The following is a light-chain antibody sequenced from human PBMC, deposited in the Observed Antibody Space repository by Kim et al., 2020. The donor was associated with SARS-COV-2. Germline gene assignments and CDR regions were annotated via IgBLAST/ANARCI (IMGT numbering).Light chain of an antibody. CDR1: RSISSSY. CDR2: GAS. CDR3: QQYVSSPFT. J-gene: IGKJ3*01. V-gene: IGKV3-20*01. Sequence: EIVLTQSPGTLSLSPGERATLSCRASRSISSSYLAWYQQKPGQAPSLHIFGASNRATGIPDRFSGSGSGTDFILTIKRLEPEDVAVYYCQQYVSSPFTFGPGTKVDIK.